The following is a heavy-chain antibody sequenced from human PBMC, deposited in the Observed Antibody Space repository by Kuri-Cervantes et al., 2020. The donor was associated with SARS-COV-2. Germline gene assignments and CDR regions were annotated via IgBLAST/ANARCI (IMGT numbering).Heavy chain of an antibody. V-gene: IGHV3-30*04. J-gene: IGHJ4*02. D-gene: IGHD5-24*01. CDR3: ARGASGYNPPFDY. CDR2: ISYDGSNK. Sequence: LSLTCAASGFTFSSYAMHWVRQAPGKGLEWVAVISYDGSNKYYADSVKGRSTISRDNSKNTLYLQMNSLRAEDTAVYYCARGASGYNPPFDYWGQGTLVTVSS. CDR1: GFTFSSYA.